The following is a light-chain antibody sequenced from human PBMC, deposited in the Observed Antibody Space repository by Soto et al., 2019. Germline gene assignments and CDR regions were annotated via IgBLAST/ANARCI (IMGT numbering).Light chain of an antibody. CDR2: DAS. Sequence: EFVLTQSPGTLSLSPGERATLSCRASQSVSSYLAWYQQKPGQPPRLLIYDASNRATGIPARFSGSGSGTDFTLTISSLEPEDFAVYYCQQRSNWPPYTFGQGTKVDIK. CDR3: QQRSNWPPYT. V-gene: IGKV3-11*01. J-gene: IGKJ2*01. CDR1: QSVSSY.